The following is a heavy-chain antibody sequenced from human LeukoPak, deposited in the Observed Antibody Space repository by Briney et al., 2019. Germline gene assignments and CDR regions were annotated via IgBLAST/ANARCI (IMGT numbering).Heavy chain of an antibody. Sequence: SETLSLTCTVSVGSISSSSYYWGLIRQPPGKGLQWIGSIYYSGSTYYNPSLKSRVTISVDTSKNQFSLKLSSVTAADTAVYYCARMVVATGVDYWGQGTLVTVSS. J-gene: IGHJ4*02. CDR2: IYYSGST. D-gene: IGHD5-12*01. CDR1: VGSISSSSYY. V-gene: IGHV4-39*07. CDR3: ARMVVATGVDY.